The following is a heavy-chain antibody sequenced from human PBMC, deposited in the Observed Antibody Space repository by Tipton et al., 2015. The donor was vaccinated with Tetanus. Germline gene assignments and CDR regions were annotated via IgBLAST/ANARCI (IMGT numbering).Heavy chain of an antibody. J-gene: IGHJ2*01. CDR1: DVSISDYY. Sequence: TLSLTCTVSDVSISDYYWTWIRQPAGKGLEWIGHIYSGGGTHYNPSLKSRVTISVDTSKTQLSLGMSSVTAGDTAVYYCARAGRPLGETRRVYRVPLWYFDLWGRGTLVTVSS. V-gene: IGHV4-4*07. CDR3: ARAGRPLGETRRVYRVPLWYFDL. D-gene: IGHD3-10*01. CDR2: IYSGGGT.